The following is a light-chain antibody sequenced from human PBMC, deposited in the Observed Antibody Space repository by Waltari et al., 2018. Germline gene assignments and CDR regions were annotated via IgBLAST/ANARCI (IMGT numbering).Light chain of an antibody. Sequence: IQLTQSPSSLSASVGDRGTITCRARQGVNVYLAWYQQKPGKAPKLLIYAASTLQSGVSSRFSGSGSGTDFTLTINSLQPEDIATYYCQQFNASPRTFGQGTNVEIK. CDR2: AAS. J-gene: IGKJ1*01. V-gene: IGKV1-9*01. CDR1: QGVNVY. CDR3: QQFNASPRT.